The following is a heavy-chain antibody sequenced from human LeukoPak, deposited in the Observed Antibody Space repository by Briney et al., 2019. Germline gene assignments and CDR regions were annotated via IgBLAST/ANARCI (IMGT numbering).Heavy chain of an antibody. CDR2: IYYSGST. J-gene: IGHJ4*02. D-gene: IGHD2-21*01. CDR1: GGPIGTYY. Sequence: SETLSLTCTVSGGPIGTYYWSWIRQPPGKGLEWIGYIYYSGSTNYNPSLKSRVTISVDTSKNQFSLKLSTVTAADTAVYYCARRATDWYFDCWGQGTLVTVSS. CDR3: ARRATDWYFDC. V-gene: IGHV4-59*08.